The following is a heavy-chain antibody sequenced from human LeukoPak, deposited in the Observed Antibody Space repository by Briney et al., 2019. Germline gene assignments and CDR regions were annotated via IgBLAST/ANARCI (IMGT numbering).Heavy chain of an antibody. CDR2: INPNSGAT. V-gene: IGHV1-2*02. D-gene: IGHD3-10*01. CDR1: GYTFTDYY. CDR3: ARGGSGTYYFFMDV. J-gene: IGHJ6*03. Sequence: GASVKVSCKASGYTFTDYYMYWVRQAPGQGLEWMGWINPNSGATNYAQKFQGRVTMTRDTSISTAYMELSRLRSDDTAVYYCARGGSGTYYFFMDVWGKGTTVTISS.